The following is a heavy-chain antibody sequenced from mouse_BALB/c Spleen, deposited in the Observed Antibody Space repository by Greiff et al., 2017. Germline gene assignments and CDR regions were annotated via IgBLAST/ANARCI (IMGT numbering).Heavy chain of an antibody. J-gene: IGHJ4*01. Sequence: EVMLVESGGGLVQPGGSRKLSCAASGFTFSSFGMHWVRQAPEKGLEWVAYISSGSSTIYYADTVKGRFTISRDNPKNTLFLQMTSLRSEDTAMYYCASFSMITAGAMDYWGQGTSVTVSS. V-gene: IGHV5-17*02. CDR1: GFTFSSFG. CDR2: ISSGSSTI. CDR3: ASFSMITAGAMDY. D-gene: IGHD2-4*01.